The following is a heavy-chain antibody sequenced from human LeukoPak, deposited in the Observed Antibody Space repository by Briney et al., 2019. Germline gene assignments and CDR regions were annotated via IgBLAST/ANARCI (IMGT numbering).Heavy chain of an antibody. V-gene: IGHV1-18*04. J-gene: IGHJ6*02. CDR3: ARDRQRMVGIYYYGLDV. CDR1: GYTFTSYY. Sequence: ASVKVSCKASGYTFTSYYMHWVRQAPGQGLEWMGWVSAYNGNTNYAQKFQGRVTMTTDTSTSTAYMELRSLTSDDTAVYYCARDRQRMVGIYYYGLDVWGQGTTVTVSS. D-gene: IGHD3-10*01. CDR2: VSAYNGNT.